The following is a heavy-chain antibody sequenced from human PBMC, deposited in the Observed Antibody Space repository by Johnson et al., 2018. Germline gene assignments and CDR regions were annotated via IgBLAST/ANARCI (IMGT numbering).Heavy chain of an antibody. D-gene: IGHD3-22*01. J-gene: IGHJ4*02. CDR3: ARDPLQYYSDTGGYYLWYFDY. Sequence: VQLQESGGGLVQPGGSLRLSCAASGFTFSSYWMHWVRQAPGKGLVWVSRINSDGSSTSYADSVKGRFTISRDNAKNTLYLQMNSLRAEDTAVYYCARDPLQYYSDTGGYYLWYFDYWGQGTLVTVSS. V-gene: IGHV3-74*01. CDR2: INSDGSST. CDR1: GFTFSSYW.